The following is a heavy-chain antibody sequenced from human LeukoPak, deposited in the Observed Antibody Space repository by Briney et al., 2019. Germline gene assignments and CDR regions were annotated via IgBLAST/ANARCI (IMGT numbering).Heavy chain of an antibody. D-gene: IGHD6-13*01. V-gene: IGHV4-31*03. CDR3: ARKYSSSWYKWFDP. CDR1: GVSISSGGYY. Sequence: SETLSLTCTVSGVSISSGGYYWSWIRQHPGEGLEWIGYIYYSGSTYYNPSLKSRVTISVDTSKNQFSLKLSSVTAADTAVYYCARKYSSSWYKWFDPWGQGTLVTVSS. CDR2: IYYSGST. J-gene: IGHJ5*02.